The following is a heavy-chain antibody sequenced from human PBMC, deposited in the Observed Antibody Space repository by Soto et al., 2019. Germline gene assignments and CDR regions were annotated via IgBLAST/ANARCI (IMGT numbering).Heavy chain of an antibody. Sequence: QVQLQESGPGLLKPSETLSLPCAVSGDSIRSYNWWHWVRQPPGKGLEWIGEIHQSGTTNYNPSLNSRVAISVVKPKNQFARKLDSVTAADTAMYYCARVREYYSATSCYLDSWGKGSPVTVSS. J-gene: IGHJ5*01. CDR1: GDSIRSYNW. V-gene: IGHV4-4*02. D-gene: IGHD2-2*01. CDR3: ARVREYYSATSCYLDS. CDR2: IHQSGTT.